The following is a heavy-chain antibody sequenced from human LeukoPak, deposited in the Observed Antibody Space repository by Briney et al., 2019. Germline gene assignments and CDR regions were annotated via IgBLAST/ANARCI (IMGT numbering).Heavy chain of an antibody. CDR2: IYYSGNT. CDR1: GDSISSSY. D-gene: IGHD2/OR15-2a*01. J-gene: IGHJ4*02. Sequence: SETLSLTCTVSGDSISSSYWSWIRQPPGKGLEGIGYIYYSGNTNYNPSLKSRVTISVDTSRNRFSLKLSSVTAADTAVYYCARHRNFFDYWGQGILVTVSS. V-gene: IGHV4-59*01. CDR3: ARHRNFFDY.